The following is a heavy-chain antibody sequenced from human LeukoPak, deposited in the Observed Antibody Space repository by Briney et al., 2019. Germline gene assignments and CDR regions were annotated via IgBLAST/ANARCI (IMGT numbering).Heavy chain of an antibody. CDR3: AKAGNRYRDGYNPFDY. D-gene: IGHD5-24*01. CDR1: GFTFDDYA. CDR2: ISWNSGSI. V-gene: IGHV3-9*01. Sequence: GGSLRLSCAASGFTFDDYAMHWVRQAPGKGLEWVSGISWNSGSIGYADSVKGRFTISRDNAKNSLYLQMNSLRAEDTALYYCAKAGNRYRDGYNPFDYWGQGTLVTVSS. J-gene: IGHJ4*02.